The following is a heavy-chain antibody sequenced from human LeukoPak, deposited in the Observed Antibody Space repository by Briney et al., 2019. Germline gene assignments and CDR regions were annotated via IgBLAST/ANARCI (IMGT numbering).Heavy chain of an antibody. J-gene: IGHJ6*02. CDR1: GFTFSSYT. V-gene: IGHV3-21*01. CDR3: AGPYYYYYYGMGV. Sequence: PGGSLRLSCAASGFTFSSYTMHWVRQAPGKGLEWVSSISSSSSYIYYADSVKGRFTISRDNAKNSLYLQMNSLRAEDTAVYYCAGPYYYYYYGMGVWGQGTTVTVSS. CDR2: ISSSSSYI.